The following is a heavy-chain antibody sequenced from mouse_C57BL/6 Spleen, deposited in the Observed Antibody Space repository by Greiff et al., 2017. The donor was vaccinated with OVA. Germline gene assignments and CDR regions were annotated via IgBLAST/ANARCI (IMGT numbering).Heavy chain of an antibody. Sequence: EVHLVESGGGLVKPGGSLKLSCAASGFTFSSYTMSWVRQTPEKRLEWVATISGGGGNTYYPDSVKGRFTISRDNATNTLYLQLSSLRSEDTALYYCGYDRDYAMDYWGQGTSVTVSS. V-gene: IGHV5-9*01. CDR2: ISGGGGNT. J-gene: IGHJ4*01. CDR1: GFTFSSYT. CDR3: GYDRDYAMDY. D-gene: IGHD2-12*01.